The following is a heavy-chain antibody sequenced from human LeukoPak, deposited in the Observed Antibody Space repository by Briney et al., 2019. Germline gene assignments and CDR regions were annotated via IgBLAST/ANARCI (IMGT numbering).Heavy chain of an antibody. Sequence: ASVKVSCKASGYTLTSYGINGVRQAPGQGLEWMGWISVYNGNTNYAQKLQGRVTMTTDTSTSIAYMELRSLRSDDTAVYYCARDRSTYSFVSHMPDDAFDIWGQGTMVTVSS. CDR3: ARDRSTYSFVSHMPDDAFDI. D-gene: IGHD2-2*01. CDR2: ISVYNGNT. J-gene: IGHJ3*02. CDR1: GYTLTSYG. V-gene: IGHV1-18*01.